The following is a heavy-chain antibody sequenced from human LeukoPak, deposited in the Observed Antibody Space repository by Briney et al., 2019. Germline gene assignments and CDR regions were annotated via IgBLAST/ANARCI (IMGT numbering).Heavy chain of an antibody. D-gene: IGHD4-17*01. CDR3: ARGWQLRAFDY. CDR2: IYYSGST. V-gene: IGHV4-39*01. Sequence: SETLSLTCTVSGGSISSSSYYWGWIRQPPGKGLEWIGSIYYSGSTYYNPSLKSRVTISVDTSKNQFSLKLSSVTAADTAVYYCARGWQLRAFDYWGQGTLVTVSS. J-gene: IGHJ4*02. CDR1: GGSISSSSYY.